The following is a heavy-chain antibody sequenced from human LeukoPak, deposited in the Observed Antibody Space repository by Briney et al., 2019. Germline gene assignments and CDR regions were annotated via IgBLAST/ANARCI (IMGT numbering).Heavy chain of an antibody. CDR1: GFTFSSYA. V-gene: IGHV3-30-3*01. D-gene: IGHD3-22*01. CDR3: AREGVYYDSSGYPEGLYYFDY. CDR2: ISYDGSNK. J-gene: IGHJ4*02. Sequence: GGSLRLSCAASGFTFSSYAMHWVRQASGKGLEWVAVISYDGSNKYYADSVKGRFTISRDNSKNTLYLQMNSLRAEDTAVYYCAREGVYYDSSGYPEGLYYFDYWGQGTLVTVSS.